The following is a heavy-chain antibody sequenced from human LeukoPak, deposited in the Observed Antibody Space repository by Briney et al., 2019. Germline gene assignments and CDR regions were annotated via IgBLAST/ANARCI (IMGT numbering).Heavy chain of an antibody. Sequence: GGSLRLSCAASGFTFSSYGMTWVRQAPGKGLEWVSVISSSGGSTYYADSVKGRFTISRDNAKNSLYLQMNSLRAEDTAVYYCASGSGYCSGGSCSDYWGQGTLVTVSS. D-gene: IGHD2-15*01. CDR1: GFTFSSYG. CDR2: ISSSGGST. J-gene: IGHJ4*02. V-gene: IGHV3-23*01. CDR3: ASGSGYCSGGSCSDY.